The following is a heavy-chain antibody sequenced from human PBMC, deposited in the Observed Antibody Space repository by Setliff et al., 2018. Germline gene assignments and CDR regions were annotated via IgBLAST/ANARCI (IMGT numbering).Heavy chain of an antibody. CDR1: GHSFTSYW. J-gene: IGHJ4*02. CDR3: ASSYYDSSGYYYVGY. Sequence: GESLKISCKGSGHSFTSYWISWVRQMPGKGLEWMGRIDPSDSYTNYSPSFQGHVTISADKSISTAYLQWSSLKASDTAMYYCASSYYDSSGYYYVGYWGQGTLVTVSS. V-gene: IGHV5-10-1*01. D-gene: IGHD3-22*01. CDR2: IDPSDSYT.